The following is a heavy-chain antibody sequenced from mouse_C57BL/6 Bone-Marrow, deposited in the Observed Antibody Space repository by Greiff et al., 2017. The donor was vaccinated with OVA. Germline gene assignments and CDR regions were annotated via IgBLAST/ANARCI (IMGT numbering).Heavy chain of an antibody. CDR2: INPNNGGT. Sequence: EVQLQQSGPELVKPGASVKISCKASGYTFTDYYMNWVKQSPGKSLEWIGDINPNNGGTSYNQKFKGKATLTVDKSSSTAYMELRSLTSEDSAVYYCARGIYYYGLFDYWGQGTTLTVSS. D-gene: IGHD1-1*01. J-gene: IGHJ2*01. CDR3: ARGIYYYGLFDY. CDR1: GYTFTDYY. V-gene: IGHV1-26*01.